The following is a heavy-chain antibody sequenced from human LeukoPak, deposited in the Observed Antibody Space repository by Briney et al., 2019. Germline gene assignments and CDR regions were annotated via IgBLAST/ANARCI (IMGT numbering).Heavy chain of an antibody. V-gene: IGHV3-66*01. J-gene: IGHJ6*02. CDR3: ARDFPAAGPYYYYGMDV. Sequence: GGSLRLSCAASGFTVGSNYMSWVRQAPGKGLEWVSVIYSGGSTYYADSVKGRFTISRDNSKNTLYLQMNSLRAEDTAVYYCARDFPAAGPYYYYGMDVWGQGTTVTVSS. CDR2: IYSGGST. D-gene: IGHD6-13*01. CDR1: GFTVGSNY.